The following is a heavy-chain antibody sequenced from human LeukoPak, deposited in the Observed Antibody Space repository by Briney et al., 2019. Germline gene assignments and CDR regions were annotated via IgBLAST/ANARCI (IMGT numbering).Heavy chain of an antibody. CDR3: ARDRTYSSGFET. Sequence: SETPSLTCTVSGGSIRSSSYYWGRIRQPPGKGLKWIGSIYYGENASYNASLKSQITISVDTSKNEFSLKLTSVTATDTAIYYCARDRTYSSGFETWGQGTLVTVSS. CDR2: IYYGENA. V-gene: IGHV4-39*07. J-gene: IGHJ5*02. CDR1: GGSIRSSSYY. D-gene: IGHD6-19*01.